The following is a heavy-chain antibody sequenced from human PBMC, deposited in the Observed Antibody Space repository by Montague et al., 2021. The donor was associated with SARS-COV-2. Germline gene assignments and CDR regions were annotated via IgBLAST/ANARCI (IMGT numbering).Heavy chain of an antibody. Sequence: CAISGDSVSRNSATWNWVRQSPSRGLEWLGRTYYRSKWYNDYAVSVRGRVTINPDTSKNQFSLQLNSVTPEDTAIHYCTSGREGNYNVMDVWDQGTTVTVSS. V-gene: IGHV6-1*01. CDR2: TYYRSKWYN. CDR1: GDSVSRNSAT. CDR3: TSGREGNYNVMDV. J-gene: IGHJ6*02. D-gene: IGHD1-1*01.